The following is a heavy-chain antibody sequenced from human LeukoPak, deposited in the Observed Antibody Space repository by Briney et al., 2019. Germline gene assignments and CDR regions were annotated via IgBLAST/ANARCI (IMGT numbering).Heavy chain of an antibody. Sequence: GGSLRLPCAASGFTVSSNYMSWVRQAPGKGLEWVSVIYSGGSTYYADSVKGRFTISRDNSKNTLYLQMSSLRAEDTAVYYCARDHRLGELSYLYGMDVWGQGTTVTVSS. D-gene: IGHD3-16*02. CDR2: IYSGGST. CDR1: GFTVSSNY. J-gene: IGHJ6*02. CDR3: ARDHRLGELSYLYGMDV. V-gene: IGHV3-53*01.